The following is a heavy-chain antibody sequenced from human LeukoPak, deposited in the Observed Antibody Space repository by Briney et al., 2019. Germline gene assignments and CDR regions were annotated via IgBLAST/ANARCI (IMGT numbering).Heavy chain of an antibody. CDR2: MKEDGGEK. J-gene: IGHJ2*01. D-gene: IGHD2-8*02. V-gene: IGHV3-7*01. CDR1: GFIFSPYW. CDR3: ARVRTEWYIDL. Sequence: PGGYLRLSCAASGFIFSPYWVTWVRQAPGMGLEWVANMKEDGGEKFYVDSVRGRFTISRDNAKNSLYLQMNSLRVEDTGVYYCARVRTEWYIDLWGRGTLVTVST.